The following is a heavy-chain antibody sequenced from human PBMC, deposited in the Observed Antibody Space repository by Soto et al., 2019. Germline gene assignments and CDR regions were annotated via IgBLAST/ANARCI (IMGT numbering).Heavy chain of an antibody. J-gene: IGHJ6*02. V-gene: IGHV1-8*01. D-gene: IGHD6-19*01. CDR3: ASADRLADPMDYALDV. CDR1: GYTFTNFD. CDR2: MNPSSGDT. Sequence: QVQLVQSGAEVKKPGAAVKVSCQASGYTFTNFDISWVRQAAGQGLEWMGSMNPSSGDTDYAQTFQGRVTMTRNISINTADMELSTLRSEDTAVFYCASADRLADPMDYALDVWGQGTTVTVSS.